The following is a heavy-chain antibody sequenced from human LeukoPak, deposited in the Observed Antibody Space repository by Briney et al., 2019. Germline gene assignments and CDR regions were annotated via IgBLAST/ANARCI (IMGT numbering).Heavy chain of an antibody. CDR3: ARVVANGYYYYYGMDV. CDR1: GGSISSYY. CDR2: IYYSGST. Sequence: PSETLSLTCTVSGGSISSYYWSWIQQPPGKGLEWIGYIYYSGSTNYNPSLKSRVTISVDTSKNQFSLKLSSVTAADTAVYYCARVVANGYYYYYGMDVWGQGTTVTVSS. V-gene: IGHV4-59*01. D-gene: IGHD1-1*01. J-gene: IGHJ6*02.